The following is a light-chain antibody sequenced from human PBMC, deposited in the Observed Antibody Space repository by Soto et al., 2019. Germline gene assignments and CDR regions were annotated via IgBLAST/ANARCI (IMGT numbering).Light chain of an antibody. CDR1: QSVSSSY. V-gene: IGKV3-20*01. CDR3: QQYGSSPLT. CDR2: GAS. J-gene: IGKJ4*01. Sequence: EIVLTQSPGTLSLSPGERATLSCGASQSVSSSYLAWYQQKPGQAPRLLIYGASSRATGIPDRFSGSGSGTDFTLTISRLEPEDFAVYSCQQYGSSPLTFGGGTKVDIK.